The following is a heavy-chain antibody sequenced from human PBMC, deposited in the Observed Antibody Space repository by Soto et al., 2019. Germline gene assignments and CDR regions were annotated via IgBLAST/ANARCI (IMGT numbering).Heavy chain of an antibody. Sequence: SETLSLTCTVSGGSISSSSDYWGWIRQPPGKGLESIGSIYYSGSTYYNPSLKSRVTIFVDTSKNQFSLKLSSVTAADTAVYYCAREGYFDSSDSYHEGYWGQGVLVTVSS. D-gene: IGHD3-22*01. V-gene: IGHV4-39*02. J-gene: IGHJ4*02. CDR3: AREGYFDSSDSYHEGY. CDR1: GGSISSSSDY. CDR2: IYYSGST.